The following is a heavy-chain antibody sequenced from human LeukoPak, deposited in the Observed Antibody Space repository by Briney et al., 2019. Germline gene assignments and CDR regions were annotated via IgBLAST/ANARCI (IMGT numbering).Heavy chain of an antibody. Sequence: GGSLRLSCAASGFTFSNYGMHWVRQAPGKGLDWVALISYDGSNKYYADSVKGRFTISRDNSKNTLYLQMNSLRPEDTAVYYCAKELKPMLVVADLFDYWGQGTLVTVSS. J-gene: IGHJ4*02. CDR1: GFTFSNYG. CDR2: ISYDGSNK. CDR3: AKELKPMLVVADLFDY. D-gene: IGHD3-22*01. V-gene: IGHV3-30*18.